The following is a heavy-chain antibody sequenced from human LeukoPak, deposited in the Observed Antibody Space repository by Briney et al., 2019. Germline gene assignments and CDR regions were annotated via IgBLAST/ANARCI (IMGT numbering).Heavy chain of an antibody. D-gene: IGHD6-19*01. CDR1: GGSVSSYY. J-gene: IGHJ6*02. CDR3: AGHYSSGWSPLYYYYGMDV. Sequence: PSETLSLTCTVSGGSVSSYYWSWIRQPPGKGLEWIGDIYYSGSTNYNPSLKSRVTISVDTSKNQFSLKLSSVTAADTAVYYCAGHYSSGWSPLYYYYGMDVWGQGTTVTVSS. V-gene: IGHV4-59*02. CDR2: IYYSGST.